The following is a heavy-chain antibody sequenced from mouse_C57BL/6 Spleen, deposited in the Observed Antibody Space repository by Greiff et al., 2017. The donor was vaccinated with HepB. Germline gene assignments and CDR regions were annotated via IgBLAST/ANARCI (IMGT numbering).Heavy chain of an antibody. Sequence: VQLQQPGAELVKPGASVKMSCKASGYTFTSYWITWVKQRPGQGLEWIGDIYPGSGSTNYNEKFKSKATLTVDTSSSTAYMQLSSLTSEDSAVYDCARRHYCGSPWFACWGKGTLVTVAA. CDR1: GYTFTSYW. CDR3: ARRHYCGSPWFAC. CDR2: IYPGSGST. V-gene: IGHV1-55*01. J-gene: IGHJ3*01. D-gene: IGHD1-1*01.